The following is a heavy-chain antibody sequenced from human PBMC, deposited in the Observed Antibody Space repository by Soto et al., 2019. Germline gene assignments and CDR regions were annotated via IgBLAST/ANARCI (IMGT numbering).Heavy chain of an antibody. J-gene: IGHJ5*02. V-gene: IGHV4-4*07. CDR1: GASISGFY. CDR3: VRDGTKTLRDWFDP. D-gene: IGHD1-1*01. CDR2: IYATGTT. Sequence: TLSLTCTVSGASISGFYWSWIRKSAGKGLEWIGRIYATGTTDYNPSLKSRVMMSVDTSKKQFSLKLRSVTAADTAVYYCVRDGTKTLRDWFDPWGQGISVTAPQ.